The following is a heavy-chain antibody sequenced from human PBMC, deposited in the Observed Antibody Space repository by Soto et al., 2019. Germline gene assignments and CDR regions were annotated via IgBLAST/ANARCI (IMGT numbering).Heavy chain of an antibody. Sequence: PGESLKISCKGSGYSFTSYWISWVRQMPGKGLEWMGRIDPSDSYTNYSPSFQGHVTISADKSISTAYLQWSSLKASDTAMYYCAARPLNYYDSSGYMVYWGQGTLVTVSS. CDR2: IDPSDSYT. J-gene: IGHJ4*02. V-gene: IGHV5-10-1*01. D-gene: IGHD3-22*01. CDR1: GYSFTSYW. CDR3: AARPLNYYDSSGYMVY.